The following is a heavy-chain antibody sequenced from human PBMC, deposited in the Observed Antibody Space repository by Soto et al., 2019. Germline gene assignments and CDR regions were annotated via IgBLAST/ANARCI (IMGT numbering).Heavy chain of an antibody. Sequence: SGPTLVNPTQTLTLTCTFSGFSLSTSGMCVSWLRQPPGKALEWLALIDWDDDKYYSTSLKTRLTISKDASKNQVVLTVTNMDPVDTATYFCARLSYRSFNFDYWGQGTLVTVSS. J-gene: IGHJ4*02. D-gene: IGHD3-16*02. CDR1: GFSLSTSGMC. V-gene: IGHV2-70*01. CDR2: IDWDDDK. CDR3: ARLSYRSFNFDY.